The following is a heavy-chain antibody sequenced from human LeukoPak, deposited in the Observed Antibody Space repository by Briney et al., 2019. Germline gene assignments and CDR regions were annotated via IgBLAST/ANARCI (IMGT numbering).Heavy chain of an antibody. CDR3: AKVPIAVAGTYYFDY. CDR2: ISGSGGST. D-gene: IGHD6-19*01. CDR1: GFTFSSYA. Sequence: GGSLRLSCAASGFTFSSYAVSWVRQAPGKGLEWVSAISGSGGSTYYADSVKGRFTISRDNSKNTLYLQMNSLRAEDTAVYYCAKVPIAVAGTYYFDYWGQGTLVTVSS. J-gene: IGHJ4*02. V-gene: IGHV3-23*01.